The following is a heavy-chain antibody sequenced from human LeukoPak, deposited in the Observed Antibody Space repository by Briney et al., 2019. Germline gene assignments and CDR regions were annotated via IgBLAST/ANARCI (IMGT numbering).Heavy chain of an antibody. CDR1: GYTLTELS. Sequence: ASVKVSCKVSGYTLTELSMHWVRQAPGKGLEWMGGFDPEDGETIYAQKFQGRVTMTEDTSTDTAYMELSSLRSEDTAVYYCARDLTSIRPEYYYDSSGYSPFDYWGQGTLVTVSS. V-gene: IGHV1-24*01. D-gene: IGHD3-22*01. CDR3: ARDLTSIRPEYYYDSSGYSPFDY. J-gene: IGHJ4*02. CDR2: FDPEDGET.